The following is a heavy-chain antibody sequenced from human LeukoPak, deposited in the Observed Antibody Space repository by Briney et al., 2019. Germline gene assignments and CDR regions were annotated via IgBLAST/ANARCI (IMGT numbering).Heavy chain of an antibody. CDR2: ISGSGDNT. J-gene: IGHJ4*02. CDR1: GFTFSIYG. V-gene: IGHV3-23*01. Sequence: PGGSLRLSCAASGFTFSIYGMNWVRQAPGKGLEWVSGISGSGDNTYYADSVKGHFTISRDNSKNTLYLQMNSLRVEDTAVYFCAKAYDNSGYIPRYSDYWGQGTLVTVSS. CDR3: AKAYDNSGYIPRYSDY. D-gene: IGHD3-22*01.